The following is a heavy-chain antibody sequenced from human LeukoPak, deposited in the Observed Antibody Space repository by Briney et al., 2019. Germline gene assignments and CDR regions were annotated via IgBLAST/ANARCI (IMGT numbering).Heavy chain of an antibody. CDR2: ISYDGSNK. CDR3: AREEQSHAFDI. J-gene: IGHJ3*02. V-gene: IGHV3-30*03. Sequence: GRSLRLSCAASGFTFSSYGMHWVRQAPGKGLEWVAVISYDGSNKYYADSVKGRFTISRDNSKNTLYLQMNSLRAEDTAVYYCAREEQSHAFDIWGQGTMVTVSS. CDR1: GFTFSSYG. D-gene: IGHD6-19*01.